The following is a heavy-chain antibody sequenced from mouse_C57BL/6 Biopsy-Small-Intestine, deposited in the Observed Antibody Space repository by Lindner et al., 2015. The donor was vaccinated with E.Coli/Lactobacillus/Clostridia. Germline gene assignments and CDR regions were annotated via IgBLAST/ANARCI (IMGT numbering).Heavy chain of an antibody. CDR2: ISYSGST. V-gene: IGHV3-1*01. CDR3: ARGPITTVDHWYFDV. Sequence: EVQLQESGPGTMKPSQSLSLTCTVTGYSITSGYDWHWIRHFPGNKLEWMGYISYSGSTNYNPSLKSRISITHDTSKNHFFLKLNSVTTEDTATYYCARGPITTVDHWYFDVWGTGTTVTVSS. J-gene: IGHJ1*03. CDR1: GYSITSGYD. D-gene: IGHD1-1*01.